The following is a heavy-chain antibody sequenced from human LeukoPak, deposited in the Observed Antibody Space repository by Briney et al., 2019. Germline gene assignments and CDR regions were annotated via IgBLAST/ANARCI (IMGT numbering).Heavy chain of an antibody. CDR3: ATKGPRRGYFDY. Sequence: SETLSLTCTVSGGSVSSDSYYWSWIRQPPGKGLEWIGYIYYTGSTNYNPSLKSRVTISVDMSKNQFSLKLTSVTAADTAVYYCATKGPRRGYFDYWGQGTLVAVSS. CDR2: IYYTGST. J-gene: IGHJ4*02. CDR1: GGSVSSDSYY. V-gene: IGHV4-61*01.